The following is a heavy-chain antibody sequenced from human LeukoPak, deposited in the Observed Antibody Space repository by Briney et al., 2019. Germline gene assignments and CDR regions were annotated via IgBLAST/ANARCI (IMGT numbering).Heavy chain of an antibody. Sequence: GGSLRLSCAASGFSFSIYAMRWVRQAPGKGLEWVSAISGSGASTYYADSVKGRFTISRDNSRNTLSLQMNSLRAEDTAVYYCVNDVDYWGQGTLVTVSS. CDR2: ISGSGAST. V-gene: IGHV3-23*01. CDR1: GFSFSIYA. J-gene: IGHJ4*02. CDR3: VNDVDY.